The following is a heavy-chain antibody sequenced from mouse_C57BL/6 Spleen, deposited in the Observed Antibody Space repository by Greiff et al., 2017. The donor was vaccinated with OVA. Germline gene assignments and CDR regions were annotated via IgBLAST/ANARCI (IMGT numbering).Heavy chain of an antibody. CDR2: IYPGDGDT. CDR3: ARDGYYGAMDY. Sequence: LQESGAELVKPGASVKISCKASGYAFSSYWMNWVKQRPGKGLEWIGQIYPGDGDTNYNGKFKGKATLTADKSSSTAYMQLSSLTSEDSAVYFCARDGYYGAMDYWGQGTSVTVSS. V-gene: IGHV1-80*01. D-gene: IGHD2-3*01. CDR1: GYAFSSYW. J-gene: IGHJ4*01.